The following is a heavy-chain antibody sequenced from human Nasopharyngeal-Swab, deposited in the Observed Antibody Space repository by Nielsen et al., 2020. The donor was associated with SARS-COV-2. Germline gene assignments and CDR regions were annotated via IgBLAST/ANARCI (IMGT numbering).Heavy chain of an antibody. CDR2: ISNSGRSA. Sequence: GESLKISCAASGFALSDYTMNWVRQAPGKGLEYVSAISNSGRSAYYADSVKGRFTISRDNSKNTLYLQMNSLRVDDTAVYYCARGGSSGESSFDYWGQGTLVTVSA. J-gene: IGHJ4*02. D-gene: IGHD5-12*01. V-gene: IGHV3-64*02. CDR3: ARGGSSGESSFDY. CDR1: GFALSDYT.